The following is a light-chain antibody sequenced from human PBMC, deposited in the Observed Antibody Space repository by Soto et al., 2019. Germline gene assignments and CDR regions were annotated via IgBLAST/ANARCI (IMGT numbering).Light chain of an antibody. V-gene: IGKV1-39*01. CDR1: QSISSY. Sequence: DIQMTQSPSSLSASVGDRVTITCRASQSISSYLNWYQQKPGKAPKLLIYASSSLQSWVPSRFSGSGSGTDFTLTISSLQPEDFATYYCQQSYSTPLTFGGGPNVEIK. J-gene: IGKJ4*01. CDR3: QQSYSTPLT. CDR2: ASS.